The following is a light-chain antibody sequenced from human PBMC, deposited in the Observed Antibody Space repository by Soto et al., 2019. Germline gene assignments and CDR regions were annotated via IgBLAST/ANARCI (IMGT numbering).Light chain of an antibody. Sequence: QSALTQPPSVSESPGQSVTISCTGTSSDVGSYNRVSWYQQPPGTAPKLMIYEVSNRPSGVPDRFFGSKSGNTASLTISGLQAEDEADYYCSSFTSSNTWVFGGGTKLTVL. CDR1: SSDVGSYNR. CDR3: SSFTSSNTWV. J-gene: IGLJ3*02. CDR2: EVS. V-gene: IGLV2-18*02.